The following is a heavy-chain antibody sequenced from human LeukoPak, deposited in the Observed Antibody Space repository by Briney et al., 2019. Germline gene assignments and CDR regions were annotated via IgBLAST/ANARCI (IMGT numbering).Heavy chain of an antibody. V-gene: IGHV4-59*01. Sequence: SETLSLTCTVFGDSMGTYHWSWIRQPPGKGLEWIGNIYYSGSTKYDPSLKSRVTMSIDTSKNQFSLKLTAATAADTAVYYCARVRNWSGYNALDCWGQGTLVTVSS. CDR3: ARVRNWSGYNALDC. J-gene: IGHJ4*02. CDR2: IYYSGST. D-gene: IGHD3-3*01. CDR1: GDSMGTYH.